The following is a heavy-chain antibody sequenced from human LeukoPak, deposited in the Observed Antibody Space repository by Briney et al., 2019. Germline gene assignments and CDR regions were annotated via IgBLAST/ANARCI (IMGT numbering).Heavy chain of an antibody. J-gene: IGHJ4*02. Sequence: PGGSLRLSCAASGLTFSSYGMHWVRQAPGKGLEWVAVISYDGSNKYYADSVKGRFIISRDNSKNTLYLQMNSLRVEDTAVYYCAKGYSGYEWFFDYWGQGTLVTVSS. V-gene: IGHV3-30*18. CDR2: ISYDGSNK. CDR3: AKGYSGYEWFFDY. CDR1: GLTFSSYG. D-gene: IGHD5-12*01.